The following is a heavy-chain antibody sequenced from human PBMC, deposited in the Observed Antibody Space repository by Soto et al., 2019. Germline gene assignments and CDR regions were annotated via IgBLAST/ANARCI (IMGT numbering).Heavy chain of an antibody. Sequence: SXTLSLTCAVYGGSFSGYYWSWIRQPPVKGLEWIGEINHSGSTNYNPSLKSRVTISVDTSKNQFSLKLSSVTAADTAVYYCAREGYCSGGSCSSMDVWGKGTTVTVSS. CDR1: GGSFSGYY. J-gene: IGHJ6*03. CDR2: INHSGST. CDR3: AREGYCSGGSCSSMDV. V-gene: IGHV4-34*01. D-gene: IGHD2-15*01.